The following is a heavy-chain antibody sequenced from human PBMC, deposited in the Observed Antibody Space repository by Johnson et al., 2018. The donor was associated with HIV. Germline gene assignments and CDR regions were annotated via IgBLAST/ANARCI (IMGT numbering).Heavy chain of an antibody. V-gene: IGHV3-20*04. CDR2: INWNGGST. D-gene: IGHD3-16*02. CDR3: VRGGMGYQNFHDRFDV. CDR1: GFTFDDYG. J-gene: IGHJ3*01. Sequence: MLLVESGGGVVRPGGSLRLSCAASGFTFDDYGMSWVRQAPGKGLEWVSGINWNGGSTGYADSVKGRFTISRDNAKNSLYLQMDSLRPEDTALYYCVRGGMGYQNFHDRFDVWGQGTVVTVSS.